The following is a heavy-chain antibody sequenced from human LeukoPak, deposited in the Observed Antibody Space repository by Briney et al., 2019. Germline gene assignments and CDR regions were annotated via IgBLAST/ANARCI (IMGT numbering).Heavy chain of an antibody. V-gene: IGHV4-4*02. CDR1: GGSISSSNW. J-gene: IGHJ1*01. Sequence: SETLSLTCAVSGGSISSSNWWSWVRQPPGRGLEWIGEIYHSGSTNYNPSLKSRVTISVDTSKNQFSLKLSSVTAADTAVYYCAISSSSWEGYFQHWGQGTLVTVSS. D-gene: IGHD6-6*01. CDR2: IYHSGST. CDR3: AISSSSWEGYFQH.